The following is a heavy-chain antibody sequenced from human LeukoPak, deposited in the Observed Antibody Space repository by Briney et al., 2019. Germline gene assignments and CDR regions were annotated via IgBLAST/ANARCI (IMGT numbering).Heavy chain of an antibody. Sequence: QPGGSLRLSCAASGFTFSSCWMSWVRQAPGKGLEWVANIKQDGSEKYYVDSVKGRFTISRDNAKNSLYLQMNSLRAEDTAVYYCASPPTVTTSGWGQGTLVTVSS. CDR1: GFTFSSCW. CDR2: IKQDGSEK. D-gene: IGHD4-11*01. V-gene: IGHV3-7*01. J-gene: IGHJ4*02. CDR3: ASPPTVTTSG.